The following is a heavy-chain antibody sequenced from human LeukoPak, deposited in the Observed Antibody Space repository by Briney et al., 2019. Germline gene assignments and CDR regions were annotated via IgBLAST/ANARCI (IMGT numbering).Heavy chain of an antibody. CDR3: ARDVAYFGY. D-gene: IGHD2-21*01. CDR1: GFTFSSYA. V-gene: IGHV3-7*01. J-gene: IGHJ4*02. Sequence: GGSLRLSCAASGFTFSSYAMHWVRQAPGKGLEWVANIKQDGSEKYYVDSVKGRFTISRDNAKNSLYLQMNSLRAEDTAVYYCARDVAYFGYWGQGTLVTVSS. CDR2: IKQDGSEK.